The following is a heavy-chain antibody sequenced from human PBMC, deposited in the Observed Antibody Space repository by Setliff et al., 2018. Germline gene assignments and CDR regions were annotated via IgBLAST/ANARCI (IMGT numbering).Heavy chain of an antibody. CDR3: SRLVRFCTRTTCQRLSGDDF. J-gene: IGHJ4*02. Sequence: ASVKVSCKASGYTFINFGISWVRPAPGQGLEWVGWISPYTGNTYYAPRLQDRVTLTADTSTNTAYMELRSLISDDTAVYYCSRLVRFCTRTTCQRLSGDDFWGQGTLVTVSS. D-gene: IGHD2-8*01. CDR2: ISPYTGNT. CDR1: GYTFINFG. V-gene: IGHV1-18*01.